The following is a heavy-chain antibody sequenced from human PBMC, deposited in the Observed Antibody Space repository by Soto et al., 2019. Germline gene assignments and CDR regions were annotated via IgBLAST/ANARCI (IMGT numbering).Heavy chain of an antibody. CDR3: ARDPIAAAGTDY. CDR1: GWSFSGYY. D-gene: IGHD6-13*01. J-gene: IGHJ4*02. V-gene: IGHV4-34*01. Sequence: SETLSLTCAAYGWSFSGYYWSWIRQPPGKGLEWIGDINHSGSTNYNPSLKSRVTISIDTSKNQFSLKLSSVTAADTAVYYCARDPIAAAGTDYWGQGTLVPVSS. CDR2: INHSGST.